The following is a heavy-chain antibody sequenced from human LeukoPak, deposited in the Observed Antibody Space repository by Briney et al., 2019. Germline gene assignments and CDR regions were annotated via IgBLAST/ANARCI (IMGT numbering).Heavy chain of an antibody. CDR1: GDSVSSISAA. CDR2: TYYRSKWSN. Sequence: QTLSHTCAIYGDSVSSISAAWNWIRQSPSRGLEWLGSTYYRSKWSNNYAISVKRRISINPDTSKDQFSLQLNSVTPEDTAVYYCARIVGGAPDYWGQGTLVTVSS. J-gene: IGHJ4*02. V-gene: IGHV6-1*01. D-gene: IGHD1-26*01. CDR3: ARIVGGAPDY.